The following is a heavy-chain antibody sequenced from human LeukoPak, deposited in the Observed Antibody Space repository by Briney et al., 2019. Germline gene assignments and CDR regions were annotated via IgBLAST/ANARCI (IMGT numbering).Heavy chain of an antibody. D-gene: IGHD1-7*01. J-gene: IGHJ3*02. V-gene: IGHV4-30-2*01. Sequence: PSETLSLTCTVSGGSISSGGYYWSWIRQPPGKGLEWIGYIYHSGSTYYNPSLKSRVTISVDRSKNQFSLKLSSVTAADTAVYYCARHALYNWNYRPFDIWGQGTMVTVSS. CDR1: GGSISSGGYY. CDR3: ARHALYNWNYRPFDI. CDR2: IYHSGST.